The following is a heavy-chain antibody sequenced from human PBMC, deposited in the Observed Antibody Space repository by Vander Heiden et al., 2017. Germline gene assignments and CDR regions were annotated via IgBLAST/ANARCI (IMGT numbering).Heavy chain of an antibody. J-gene: IGHJ6*02. CDR3: AKAIYGDYYYYGMDV. Sequence: EVQLVESGGALVQPGRSLRLSCAASGFTFDDYARHWGRQAPGKGLEWVSGISWNSGSIGYADSVKGRFTISRDNAKNSLYLQMNSLRAEDTALYYCAKAIYGDYYYYGMDVWGQGTTVTVSS. CDR1: GFTFDDYA. D-gene: IGHD4-17*01. V-gene: IGHV3-9*01. CDR2: ISWNSGSI.